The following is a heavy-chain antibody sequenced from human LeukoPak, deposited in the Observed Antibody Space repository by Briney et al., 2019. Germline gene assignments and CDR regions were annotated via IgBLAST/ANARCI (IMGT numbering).Heavy chain of an antibody. CDR2: IRYDGSNK. Sequence: GGSLRLSCAASGFTFRSYGMSWVRQAPGKGLEWVAFIRYDGSNKYYADSVKGRFTISRDNSKNTLYLQMKSLRAEDTAVYYCAREYRSLGDVWGKGTTVTISS. CDR1: GFTFRSYG. CDR3: AREYRSLGDV. D-gene: IGHD1-26*01. V-gene: IGHV3-30*02. J-gene: IGHJ6*03.